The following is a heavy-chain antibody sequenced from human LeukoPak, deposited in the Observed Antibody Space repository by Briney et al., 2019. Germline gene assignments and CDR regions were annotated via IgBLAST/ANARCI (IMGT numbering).Heavy chain of an antibody. J-gene: IGHJ3*02. V-gene: IGHV1-2*02. D-gene: IGHD6-13*01. CDR2: INPNSGGT. CDR3: ARTTYSSSWFDI. Sequence: GASVKVSWKASGYTFTGYYMHWVRQAPGQGLEWMGWINPNSGGTNYAQKFQGRVTMTRDTSISTAYMELSRLRSDDTAVYYCARTTYSSSWFDIWGQGTMVTVSS. CDR1: GYTFTGYY.